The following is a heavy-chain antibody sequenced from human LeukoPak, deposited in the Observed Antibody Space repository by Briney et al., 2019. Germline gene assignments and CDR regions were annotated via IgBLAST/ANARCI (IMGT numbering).Heavy chain of an antibody. Sequence: SETLSLTCTVSGGSISSSSYYWGWIRQPPGKGLEWVGSIYYSGSTYYNPSLKSRVTISVDTSKNQFSLKLSSVTAADTAVYYCARSRAEMIFDYWGQGTLVTVSS. D-gene: IGHD3-16*01. CDR1: GGSISSSSYY. CDR2: IYYSGST. J-gene: IGHJ4*02. V-gene: IGHV4-39*07. CDR3: ARSRAEMIFDY.